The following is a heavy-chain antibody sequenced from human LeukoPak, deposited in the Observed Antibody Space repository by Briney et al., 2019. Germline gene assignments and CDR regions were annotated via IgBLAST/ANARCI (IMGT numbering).Heavy chain of an antibody. CDR3: ARRAGRCGGDCQSEDP. J-gene: IGHJ5*02. CDR1: GFTFSTSW. Sequence: GGSLRLSCVGSGFTFSTSWMHWVRQAPGKGPEYVAYINQDGSETNYVDSVKGRFTISRDNTRNSLFLQMYSLRDEDTAIYYCARRAGRCGGDCQSEDPWGLGTLVIVSS. CDR2: INQDGSET. V-gene: IGHV3-7*01. D-gene: IGHD2-21*02.